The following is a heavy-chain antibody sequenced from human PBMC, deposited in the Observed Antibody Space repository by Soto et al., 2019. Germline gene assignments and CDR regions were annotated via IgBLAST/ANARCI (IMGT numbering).Heavy chain of an antibody. D-gene: IGHD3-22*01. CDR3: VKEIASPQ. Sequence: EVQLVESGGGLVQPGGSLRLSCETSGFTFSNYWMTWVRQAPEKGLEWVANIKKDGSQKNFVDSVKGRFTISRDNAKNSLYLQMDSLRVEDTAIYYCVKEIASPQRGQGTLVTVSS. CDR2: IKKDGSQK. V-gene: IGHV3-7*01. CDR1: GFTFSNYW. J-gene: IGHJ4*02.